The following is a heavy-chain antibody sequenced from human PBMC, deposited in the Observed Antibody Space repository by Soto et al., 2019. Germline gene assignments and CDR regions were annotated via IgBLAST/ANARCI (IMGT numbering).Heavy chain of an antibody. CDR2: IYYSGST. J-gene: IGHJ6*02. CDR3: ARRRGLYCSSTSCATYYYYGMDV. Sequence: PSETLSLTCTDSGGSILSSSYYWVWIRQPPGKGLEWIGSIYYSGSTYYNPSLKSRVTISVDTSKNQFSLKLSSVTAADTAVYYCARRRGLYCSSTSCATYYYYGMDVWGQGTTVTVSS. V-gene: IGHV4-39*01. CDR1: GGSILSSSYY. D-gene: IGHD2-2*01.